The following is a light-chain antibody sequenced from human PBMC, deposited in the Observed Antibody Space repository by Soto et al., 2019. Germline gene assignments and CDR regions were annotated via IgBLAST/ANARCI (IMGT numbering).Light chain of an antibody. CDR2: RNN. CDR3: AAWDDSLSGLYV. V-gene: IGLV1-47*01. CDR1: SSNIGSNY. J-gene: IGLJ1*01. Sequence: QSVLTQPPSASGTPGQRVTISCSGSSSNIGSNYVYWYQQLPGTAPKLLIYRNNQRPSGVPDRFSGSKSGTSASLAISGLRSEEEADYYCAAWDDSLSGLYVFGTGTKATVL.